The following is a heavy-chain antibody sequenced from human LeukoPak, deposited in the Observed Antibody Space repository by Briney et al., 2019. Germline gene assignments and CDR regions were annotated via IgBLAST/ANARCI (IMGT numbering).Heavy chain of an antibody. J-gene: IGHJ4*02. Sequence: SSETLSLTYSVSGGSISSSSYYWGWIRQPPGKGLEWIGSIYYSGSTYYNPPLKSRVTISVDTSKNQFSLKLSSVTAADTAVYYCASGYYDYVWGSYRPLDYWGQGTLVTVS. CDR1: GGSISSSSYY. CDR2: IYYSGST. CDR3: ASGYYDYVWGSYRPLDY. V-gene: IGHV4-39*01. D-gene: IGHD3-16*02.